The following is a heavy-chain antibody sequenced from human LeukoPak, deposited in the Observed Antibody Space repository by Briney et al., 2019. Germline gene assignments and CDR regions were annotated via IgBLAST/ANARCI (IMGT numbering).Heavy chain of an antibody. CDR2: INPNSGVT. CDR3: ARESNWAYYFDY. D-gene: IGHD1-1*01. CDR1: GYTFTVYY. V-gene: IGHV1-2*02. J-gene: IGHJ4*02. Sequence: ASVKVSCKASGYTFTVYYMHWVRQAPGQGLEWMGWINPNSGVTNSAQQFQGRVTMTRDTSISTAYMELSRLRSDDTAVYYCARESNWAYYFDYWGQGTLV.